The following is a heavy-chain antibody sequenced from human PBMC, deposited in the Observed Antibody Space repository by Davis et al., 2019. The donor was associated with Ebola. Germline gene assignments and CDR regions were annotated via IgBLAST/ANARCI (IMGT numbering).Heavy chain of an antibody. CDR3: TTYRVSGY. V-gene: IGHV3-7*03. J-gene: IGHJ4*02. CDR2: IKKDGNEK. D-gene: IGHD2-21*01. Sequence: GESLKISCEVSGFSFSGYWMSWVRQAPGKGLEWVASIKKDGNEKYYVDSVKGRFTISRDNAKNSLYLQMNNLRVEDTAIYYCTTYRVSGYWGQGTLVTVSS. CDR1: GFSFSGYW.